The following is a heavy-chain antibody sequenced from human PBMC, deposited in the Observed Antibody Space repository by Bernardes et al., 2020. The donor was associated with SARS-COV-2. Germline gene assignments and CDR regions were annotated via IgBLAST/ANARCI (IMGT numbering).Heavy chain of an antibody. V-gene: IGHV1-18*04. CDR3: ARDAIIAVAGTRRNYYYYGMDV. J-gene: IGHJ6*02. CDR2: ISAYNGNT. D-gene: IGHD6-19*01. CDR1: GYTFTSYG. Sequence: ASVKVSCKASGYTFTSYGISWVRQAPGQGLEWMGWISAYNGNTNYAQKLQGRVTMTTDTSTSTAYMELRSLRSDDTAVYYCARDAIIAVAGTRRNYYYYGMDVWGQGTTVTVSS.